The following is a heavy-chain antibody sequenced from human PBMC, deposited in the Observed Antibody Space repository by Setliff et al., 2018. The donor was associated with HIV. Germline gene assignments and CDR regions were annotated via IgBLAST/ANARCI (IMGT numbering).Heavy chain of an antibody. CDR2: ISTYNANT. CDR3: ARGYGAFDI. V-gene: IGHV1-18*01. Sequence: ASVKVSCKTSGDAFNSNAISWVRQAPGQGLEWMGGISTYNANTNYARKLQGRVTMTTDTTTNTAYMELRSLRSDDTAVYYCARGYGAFDIWGQGTMVTVSS. J-gene: IGHJ3*02. D-gene: IGHD4-17*01. CDR1: GDAFNSNA.